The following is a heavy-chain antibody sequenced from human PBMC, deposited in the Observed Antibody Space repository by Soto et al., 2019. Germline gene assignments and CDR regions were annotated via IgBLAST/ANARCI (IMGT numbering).Heavy chain of an antibody. J-gene: IGHJ5*02. CDR1: GFTFSSYW. CDR2: INSDGSST. V-gene: IGHV3-74*01. Sequence: GGSLRLSCAASGFTFSSYWMHWVRQAPGKGLVWVSRINSDGSSTSYADSVKGRFTISRDNSKNTLYLQMNSLRAEDTAVYYCAKGSGGTCSGGTCYAAVDPWGQGTLVTVSS. D-gene: IGHD2-15*01. CDR3: AKGSGGTCSGGTCYAAVDP.